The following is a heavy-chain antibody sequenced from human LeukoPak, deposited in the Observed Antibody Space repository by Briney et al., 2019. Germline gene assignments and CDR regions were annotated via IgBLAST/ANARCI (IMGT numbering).Heavy chain of an antibody. V-gene: IGHV4-59*11. CDR3: GRGGGYGSGSYLFDY. CDR2: VYYSGST. CDR1: GGSISSHY. Sequence: SETLSLTCTVSGGSISSHYWSWIRQPPGKGLEWIGYVYYSGSTNYNPSLKSRVTISVDTSKNQFSLKLSSVTAADAAVYYCGRGGGYGSGSYLFDYWGQGTLVTVSS. D-gene: IGHD3-10*01. J-gene: IGHJ4*02.